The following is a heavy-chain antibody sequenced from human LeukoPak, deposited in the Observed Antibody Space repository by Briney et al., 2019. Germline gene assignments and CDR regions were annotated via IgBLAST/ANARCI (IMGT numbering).Heavy chain of an antibody. Sequence: GESLKISCKGSGYSFTSYWISWVRQMPGKGLEWMGIIYPGDSDTRYSPSFQGQVTISADKSISTAYLQWSSLKASDTAMYYCARSAPSMLGYYYYGMDVWGKGTTVTVSS. D-gene: IGHD2-2*01. V-gene: IGHV5-51*01. CDR2: IYPGDSDT. J-gene: IGHJ6*04. CDR1: GYSFTSYW. CDR3: ARSAPSMLGYYYYGMDV.